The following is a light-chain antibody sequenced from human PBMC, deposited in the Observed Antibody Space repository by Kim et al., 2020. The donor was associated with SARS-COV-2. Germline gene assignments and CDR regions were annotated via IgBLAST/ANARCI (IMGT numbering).Light chain of an antibody. CDR3: QQRDNWPT. V-gene: IGKV3-11*01. CDR2: DAS. J-gene: IGKJ3*01. CDR1: QSVSTS. Sequence: SLSPGERAPLSCRASQSVSTSLAWYQQKPGQAPRLLIYDASKRATGIPARFSGSGSGTDFTLTISSLEPEDFAVYYCQQRDNWPTFGPGTKVDIK.